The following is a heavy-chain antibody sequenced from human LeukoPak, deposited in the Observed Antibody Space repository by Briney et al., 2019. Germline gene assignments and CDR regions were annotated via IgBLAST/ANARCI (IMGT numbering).Heavy chain of an antibody. D-gene: IGHD3-22*01. CDR1: GGSISSYY. CDR2: IYYSGST. CDR3: ARGGAYYYDSSVDY. V-gene: IGHV4-59*01. Sequence: PSETLSLTCTVSGGSISSYYWSWIRQPPGKGLEWIGYIYYSGSTNYNPSLKSRVTISVDTSKNQFSLKLSSVTAADTAVYYCARGGAYYYDSSVDYWGQGTLVTVSS. J-gene: IGHJ4*02.